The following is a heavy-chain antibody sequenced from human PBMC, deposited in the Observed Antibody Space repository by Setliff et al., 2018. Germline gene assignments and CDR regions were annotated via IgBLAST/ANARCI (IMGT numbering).Heavy chain of an antibody. J-gene: IGHJ5*02. CDR3: ARGPRGCSSTSCYLFWFDP. V-gene: IGHV4-61*09. D-gene: IGHD2-2*01. CDR2: IYTSWST. CDR1: GDSISSRRNY. Sequence: PSETLSLTCTVSGDSISSRRNYWGWFRQPAGKELEWIGQIYTSWSTNYHPSLKSRVTISLDTSKNQFSLKLSSVTAADTAVYYCARGPRGCSSTSCYLFWFDPWGQGTLVTVSS.